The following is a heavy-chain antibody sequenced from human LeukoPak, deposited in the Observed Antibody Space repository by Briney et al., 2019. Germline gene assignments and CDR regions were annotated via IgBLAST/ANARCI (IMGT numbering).Heavy chain of an antibody. V-gene: IGHV1-18*01. J-gene: IGHJ5*02. Sequence: ASVKVSCKASGYIFTNYGISWVRQAPGQGLEWMGWISTYNGNTYYAQKVQGRVTMTTDTSMSTTYMELRSLRSDDTAVYYCARDPGSFLSSSGWLNWFDPWGQGTLVTVSS. CDR3: ARDPGSFLSSSGWLNWFDP. D-gene: IGHD6-19*01. CDR2: ISTYNGNT. CDR1: GYIFTNYG.